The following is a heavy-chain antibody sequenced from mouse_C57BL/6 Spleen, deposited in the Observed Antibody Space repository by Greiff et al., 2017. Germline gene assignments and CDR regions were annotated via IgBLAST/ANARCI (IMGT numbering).Heavy chain of an antibody. Sequence: EVTLQQSGAELVRPGASVKLSCTASGFNIKDYYMHWVQQRPEQGLEWIGRIDPEAGDTEYAPKFQGKATMTADTSSNTAYLQRSSLTSADTAVYYCTTGGNYVWVAYWGQGTLVTVSS. J-gene: IGHJ3*01. CDR2: IDPEAGDT. D-gene: IGHD2-1*01. V-gene: IGHV14-1*01. CDR1: GFNIKDYY. CDR3: TTGGNYVWVAY.